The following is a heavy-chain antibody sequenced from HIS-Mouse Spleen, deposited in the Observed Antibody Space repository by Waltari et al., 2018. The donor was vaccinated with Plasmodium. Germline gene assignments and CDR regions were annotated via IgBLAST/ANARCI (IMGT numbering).Heavy chain of an antibody. CDR1: GYSISSGYY. V-gene: IGHV4-38-2*02. CDR3: ARPGSNWANIYWYFEL. J-gene: IGHJ2*01. D-gene: IGHD1-1*01. CDR2: IYPSGRT. Sequence: QVQRQESGPGLVKPSETLSLTCTVSGYSISSGYYWGWIRQPPGKGLGWIGSIYPSGRTYYNPSLKSRVTISVDTSKNQFSMKLSSVTAADTAVYYCARPGSNWANIYWYFELWGRGTLVTVSS.